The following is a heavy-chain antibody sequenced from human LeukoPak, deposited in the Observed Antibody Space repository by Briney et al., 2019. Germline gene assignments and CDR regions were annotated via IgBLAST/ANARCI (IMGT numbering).Heavy chain of an antibody. Sequence: SETLSLTCTVSGGSLGSSSYYWGWIRQPPGKGLEWIGSIYHSGSTYYNPSLKSRVTISVDTSKNQFSLKLSPVTAADTAMYYCVSGWGLWGGEFWGQGTLVTVSS. CDR2: IYHSGST. D-gene: IGHD3-16*01. CDR1: GGSLGSSSYY. V-gene: IGHV4-39*07. J-gene: IGHJ4*02. CDR3: VSGWGLWGGEF.